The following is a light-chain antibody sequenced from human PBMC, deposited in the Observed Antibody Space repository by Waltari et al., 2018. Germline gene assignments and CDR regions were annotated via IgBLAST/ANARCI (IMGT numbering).Light chain of an antibody. J-gene: IGKJ2*01. CDR2: DAS. CDR1: QDITTY. V-gene: IGKV1-33*01. Sequence: DIQLTQSPSSLSAAVGDRVTITCQATQDITTYLSWLQQKPGKAPQLLIYDASSLQAGVPSRFSGTGSGTAFSFTITSLQPEDSATYYCQHYHSLPYTFGRGTKLQIK. CDR3: QHYHSLPYT.